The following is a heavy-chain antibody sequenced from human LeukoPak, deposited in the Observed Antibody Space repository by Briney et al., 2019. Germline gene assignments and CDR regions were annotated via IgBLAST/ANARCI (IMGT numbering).Heavy chain of an antibody. CDR1: GFTFSSYA. D-gene: IGHD6-13*01. J-gene: IGHJ4*02. CDR3: EILGDPNMYSRSWYFFDY. Sequence: GGSLRLSCAASGFTFSSYAMSWVRQAPGKGLEWVSAISGSGGSTFYADSVKGRFTISRDKSKNTLYLQMNSLRAEDTAVYYCEILGDPNMYSRSWYFFDYWGQGTLVTVSS. V-gene: IGHV3-23*01. CDR2: ISGSGGST.